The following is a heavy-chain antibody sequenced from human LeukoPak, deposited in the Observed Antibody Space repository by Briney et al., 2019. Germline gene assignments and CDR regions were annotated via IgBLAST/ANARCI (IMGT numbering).Heavy chain of an antibody. CDR2: IYYSGST. V-gene: IGHV4-39*01. D-gene: IGHD6-13*01. CDR1: GGSISSSSYY. J-gene: IGHJ6*03. Sequence: SETLSLTCTVSGGSISSSSYYWGWIRQPPGKGLAWIGSIYYSGSTYYNPSLKSRVTISVDTSKNQFSLKPSSVTAADTAVYYCARLYSSSRYLYYYYYMDVWGKGTTVTISS. CDR3: ARLYSSSRYLYYYYYMDV.